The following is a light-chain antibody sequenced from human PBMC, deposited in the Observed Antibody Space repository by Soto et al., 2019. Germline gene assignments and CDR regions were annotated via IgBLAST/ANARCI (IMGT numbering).Light chain of an antibody. Sequence: DIVLPPSPGTLSLSPWEIATLSCRASQSVSSSYLAWNQQKPGQAPRLLIYGASSRATGIPDRFSGSGSGTDFTLTISRLEPEDFAVYYCQQYGSSSITFGQGTRLEIK. CDR2: GAS. V-gene: IGKV3-20*01. CDR1: QSVSSSY. CDR3: QQYGSSSIT. J-gene: IGKJ5*01.